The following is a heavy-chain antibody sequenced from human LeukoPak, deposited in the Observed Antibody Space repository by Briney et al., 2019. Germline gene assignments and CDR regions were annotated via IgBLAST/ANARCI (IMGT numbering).Heavy chain of an antibody. Sequence: GGSLRLSCAASGFTLSIYPMHWVRQAPGKGLEWLAFISYDGSNKYYADSVKGRFTISRDNSKNTLHMQMNSLRAEDTAVYYCARDRCGYSSTCPFDYWGQGTLVTVSS. CDR3: ARDRCGYSSTCPFDY. CDR2: ISYDGSNK. CDR1: GFTLSIYP. V-gene: IGHV3-30-3*01. J-gene: IGHJ4*02. D-gene: IGHD6-13*01.